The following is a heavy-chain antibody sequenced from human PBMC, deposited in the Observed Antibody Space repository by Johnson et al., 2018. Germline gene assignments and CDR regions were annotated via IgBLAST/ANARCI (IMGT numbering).Heavy chain of an antibody. D-gene: IGHD3-3*01. CDR3: AKDKSDFWSGYYKDYGMDV. CDR1: GFTFDDYA. V-gene: IGHV3-9*01. CDR2: ISWNSGSI. J-gene: IGHJ6*02. Sequence: VQLVESGGGLVQPGRSLRLSCAASGFTFDDYAMHWVRQAPGKGLEWVSGISWNSGSIGYADSVKGRFTISRDNAKNSLYLQMNSLRAEDTALYYCAKDKSDFWSGYYKDYGMDVWGQGTTVTVSS.